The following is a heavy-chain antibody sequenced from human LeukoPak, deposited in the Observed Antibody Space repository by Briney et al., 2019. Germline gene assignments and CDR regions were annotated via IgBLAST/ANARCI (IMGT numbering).Heavy chain of an antibody. CDR2: LHTSGNI. V-gene: IGHV4-4*07. CDR3: ARLRSGRWAPLTLRPRTYYYMDV. CDR1: GGSIRGYY. J-gene: IGHJ6*03. D-gene: IGHD3-10*01. Sequence: PSATLSLTCTVSGGSIRGYYWSWIRQSAGKGLEWIGRLHTSGNINHNHSLKSRVTISVDTSKNQFSLKLSSVTAADTAVYYCARLRSGRWAPLTLRPRTYYYMDVWGKGTTVTVSS.